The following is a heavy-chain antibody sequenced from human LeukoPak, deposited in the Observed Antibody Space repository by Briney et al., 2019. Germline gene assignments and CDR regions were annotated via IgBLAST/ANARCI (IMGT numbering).Heavy chain of an antibody. CDR2: INHSGST. CDR1: GGSFSGYY. CDR3: ASGYCSGGSCCSDY. Sequence: SETLSLTCAVYGGSFSGYYWSWIRQPPGKGLEWIGEINHSGSTNYNPSLKSRVTISVDTSKNQFSLKLSSVTAADTAVYYCASGYCSGGSCCSDYWGQGTLVTVSS. J-gene: IGHJ4*02. V-gene: IGHV4-34*01. D-gene: IGHD2-15*01.